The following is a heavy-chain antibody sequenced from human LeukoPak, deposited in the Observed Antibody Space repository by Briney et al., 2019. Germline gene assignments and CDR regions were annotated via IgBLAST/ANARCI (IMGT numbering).Heavy chain of an antibody. V-gene: IGHV3-23*01. CDR2: ISGNGGTT. Sequence: QTGGSLRLSCAASGFTFSSYAMSWVRQAPGKGLEWVSGISGNGGTTYYADSVKGRFTISRDNAKNSLYLQMNSLRAEDTAVYYCARANDNYYYYYMDVWGKGTTVTIS. CDR1: GFTFSSYA. CDR3: ARANDNYYYYYMDV. D-gene: IGHD3-9*01. J-gene: IGHJ6*03.